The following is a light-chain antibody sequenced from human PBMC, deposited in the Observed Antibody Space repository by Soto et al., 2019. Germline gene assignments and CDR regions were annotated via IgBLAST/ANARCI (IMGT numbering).Light chain of an antibody. Sequence: EIVMTQSPATLSLSPGQRATLSCRASQSVSSKLAWYQQRPGQAPRLLIYSASTRATGIPARFSGSGSGTDFTLTISRLEPEDFAVYYCQQYSTSPTFGEGTRLE. V-gene: IGKV3-15*01. CDR3: QQYSTSPT. J-gene: IGKJ5*01. CDR2: SAS. CDR1: QSVSSK.